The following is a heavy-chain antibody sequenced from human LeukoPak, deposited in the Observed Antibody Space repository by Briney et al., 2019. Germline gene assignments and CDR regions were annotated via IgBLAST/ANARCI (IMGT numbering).Heavy chain of an antibody. Sequence: GGSLRLSCAASGFTFSSYGMHWVRQAPGKGLEWVAFIRYDGSNKYYADSVKGRFTISRDNSKNTLYLQMSSLRAEDTAVYYCARDSGFFSHFDYWGQGTLVTVSS. J-gene: IGHJ4*02. CDR3: ARDSGFFSHFDY. CDR2: IRYDGSNK. V-gene: IGHV3-30*02. CDR1: GFTFSSYG. D-gene: IGHD1-26*01.